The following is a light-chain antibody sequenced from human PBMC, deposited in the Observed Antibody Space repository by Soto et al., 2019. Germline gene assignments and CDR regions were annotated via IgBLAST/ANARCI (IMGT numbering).Light chain of an antibody. V-gene: IGKV1-39*01. CDR1: QSIGSY. CDR2: AAF. CDR3: QQSYSVPLS. Sequence: DIQMTQSPSSLSASVGDRVTITCRASQSIGSYVNWYQQKPGTAPKLLIYAAFTLQSGVPSRFSGSGSGTEFTLTISSLQPEDVATYYCQQSYSVPLSFGQGTTLGIE. J-gene: IGKJ2*01.